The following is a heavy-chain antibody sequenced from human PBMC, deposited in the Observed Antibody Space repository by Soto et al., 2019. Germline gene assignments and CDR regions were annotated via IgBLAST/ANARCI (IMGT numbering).Heavy chain of an antibody. V-gene: IGHV4-39*02. CDR3: AIPTGAFSYRNSGYFF. D-gene: IGHD3-22*01. Sequence: QLQLQESGPGLVKPSETLSLTCSVSGSSISRDNYFWGWIRQPPGKGLEWIGTISNSGSGYYNPSLKSRVTISVGTSKNYFPLTLTSVTAADTAGYYWAIPTGAFSYRNSGYFFWGQGALVTVSS. J-gene: IGHJ4*02. CDR1: GSSISRDNYF. CDR2: ISNSGSG.